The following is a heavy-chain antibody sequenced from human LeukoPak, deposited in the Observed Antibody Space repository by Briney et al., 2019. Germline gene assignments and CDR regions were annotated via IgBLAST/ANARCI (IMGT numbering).Heavy chain of an antibody. CDR2: IYYSGST. CDR1: GGSISSYY. CDR3: ARTHEYFDY. Sequence: VKPSETLSLTCTVSGGSISSYYWSWIRQPPGTGLEWIGYIYYSGSTNYNPSLKSRVTISVDTSKNQFSLKLSSVTAADTAVYYCARTHEYFDYWGQGTLVTVPS. V-gene: IGHV4-59*01. J-gene: IGHJ4*02.